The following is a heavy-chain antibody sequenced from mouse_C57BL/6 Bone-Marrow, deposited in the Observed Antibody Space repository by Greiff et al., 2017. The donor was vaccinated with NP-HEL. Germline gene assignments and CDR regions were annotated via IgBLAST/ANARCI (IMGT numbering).Heavy chain of an antibody. CDR2: IHPNSGST. Sequence: QVQLQQPGAELVKPGASVKLSCKASGYTFTSYWMHWVKQRPGQGLEWIGMIHPNSGSTNYKEKFKSKATLTVDKSSSTAYMQLSSLTSEDSAVYYCARGGFITTGFDYWGQGTTLTVSS. CDR3: ARGGFITTGFDY. CDR1: GYTFTSYW. J-gene: IGHJ2*01. D-gene: IGHD1-1*01. V-gene: IGHV1-64*01.